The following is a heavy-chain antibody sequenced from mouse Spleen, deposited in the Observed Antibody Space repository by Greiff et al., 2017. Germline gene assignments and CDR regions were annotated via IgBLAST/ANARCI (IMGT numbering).Heavy chain of an antibody. J-gene: IGHJ2*01. CDR3: ARHLHYYGYVGY. CDR2: ISSGGSYT. Sequence: EVHLVESGGDLVKPGGSLKLSCAASGFTFSSYGMSWVRQTPDKRLEWVATISSGGSYTYYPDSVKGRFTISRDNAKNTLYLQMSSLKSEDTAMYYCARHLHYYGYVGYWGQGTTLTVSS. CDR1: GFTFSSYG. D-gene: IGHD1-2*01. V-gene: IGHV5-6*01.